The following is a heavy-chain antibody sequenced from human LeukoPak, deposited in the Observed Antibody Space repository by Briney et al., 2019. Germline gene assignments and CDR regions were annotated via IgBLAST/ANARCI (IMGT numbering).Heavy chain of an antibody. Sequence: ASVKVSCKTSGYTFTANYMHWVRQAPGQGLEWMGWINPNSGATNYAQKFQGRVTMTRDMSISTVYMEVSSLRSDDTAVYYCAKEGLERWELSGYYWGQGTLVTVSS. CDR1: GYTFTANY. V-gene: IGHV1-2*02. J-gene: IGHJ4*02. D-gene: IGHD1-26*01. CDR3: AKEGLERWELSGYY. CDR2: INPNSGAT.